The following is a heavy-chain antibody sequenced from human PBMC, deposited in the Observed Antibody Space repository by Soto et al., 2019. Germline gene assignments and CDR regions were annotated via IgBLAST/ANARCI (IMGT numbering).Heavy chain of an antibody. D-gene: IGHD6-13*01. CDR2: ISYDGSNK. V-gene: IGHV3-30*03. J-gene: IGHJ6*02. CDR1: GFTFSSYG. Sequence: GGSLRLSCAASGFTFSSYGMHWVRQAPGKGLEWVAVISYDGSNKYYADSVKGRFTISRDNSKNTLYLQMNSLGDEDTAVYYCARVQSSSWYYYYGMDVWGQGTTVTVSS. CDR3: ARVQSSSWYYYYGMDV.